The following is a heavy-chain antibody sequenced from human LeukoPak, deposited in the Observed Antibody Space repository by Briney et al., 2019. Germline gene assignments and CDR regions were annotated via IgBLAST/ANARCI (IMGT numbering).Heavy chain of an antibody. V-gene: IGHV4-59*01. CDR1: GGFISDYY. Sequence: SETLSLTCTISGGFISDYYWSWIRQPPGKGLEWIGYIYYSGSTHYNPSLKSRVTISVDTSKNQFSLKLTSVTAADTAVYYCARDMGSAAGHDYWGQGTLVTVSS. CDR3: ARDMGSAAGHDY. D-gene: IGHD6-13*01. CDR2: IYYSGST. J-gene: IGHJ4*02.